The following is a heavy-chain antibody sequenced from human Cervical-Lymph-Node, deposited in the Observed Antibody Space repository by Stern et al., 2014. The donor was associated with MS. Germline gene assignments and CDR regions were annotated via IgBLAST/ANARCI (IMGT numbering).Heavy chain of an antibody. CDR3: TREPSSGWSIGY. CDR1: GYTFTDYF. Sequence: QVQLVESGAEVKKPGASVKVSCKASGYTFTDYFLHWVRQAPGQGPEWMGRIHPYSGDTYYSQKFQGRVTMTRDTSINTAYVEVSRLTSDDTAMYFCTREPSSGWSIGYWGQGTLVTVSS. D-gene: IGHD6-19*01. J-gene: IGHJ4*02. CDR2: IHPYSGDT. V-gene: IGHV1-2*06.